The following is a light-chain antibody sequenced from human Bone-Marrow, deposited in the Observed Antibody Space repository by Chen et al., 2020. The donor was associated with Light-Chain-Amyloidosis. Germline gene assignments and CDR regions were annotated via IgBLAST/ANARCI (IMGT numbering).Light chain of an antibody. CDR2: DAC. CDR3: QVWDRSSDRPV. V-gene: IGLV3-21*02. J-gene: IGLJ3*02. CDR1: NIGSTS. Sequence: SYVLTQTSSVSVAPGQTATIACGGTNIGSTSVHWYQQTPVQAPLLGVYDACDRPSGIPERLSGSNSGNTATLTISRVEAGDEADYYCQVWDRSSDRPVFGGGTKLTVL.